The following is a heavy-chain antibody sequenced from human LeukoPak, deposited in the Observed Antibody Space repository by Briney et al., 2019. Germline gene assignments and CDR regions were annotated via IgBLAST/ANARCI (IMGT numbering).Heavy chain of an antibody. CDR3: ARETNEEDYYYGMDV. D-gene: IGHD2-8*01. Sequence: GRSLRLSCAASGFTFSSYGMHWVRQAPGKGLEWVAVISYDGSNEYYADSVKGRFTISRDNAKNSLYLQMNSLRAEDTAVYYCARETNEEDYYYGMDVWGQGTTVTVSS. CDR1: GFTFSSYG. CDR2: ISYDGSNE. J-gene: IGHJ6*02. V-gene: IGHV3-30*03.